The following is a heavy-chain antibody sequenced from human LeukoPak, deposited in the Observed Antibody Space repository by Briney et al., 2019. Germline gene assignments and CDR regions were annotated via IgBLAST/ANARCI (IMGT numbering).Heavy chain of an antibody. CDR3: ARDYDSSGYWREYYFDY. Sequence: SETLSLTCAVYGGSFSGYYWSWIRQTPGKGLEWIREINHSGSTNYNPSLKSRVTISVDTSKNQFSLKLSSVTAADTAVYYCARDYDSSGYWREYYFDYWGQGTLVTVSS. V-gene: IGHV4-34*01. CDR2: INHSGST. D-gene: IGHD3-22*01. CDR1: GGSFSGYY. J-gene: IGHJ4*02.